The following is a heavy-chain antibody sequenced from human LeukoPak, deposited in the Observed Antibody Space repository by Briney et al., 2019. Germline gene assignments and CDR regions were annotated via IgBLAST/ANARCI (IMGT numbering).Heavy chain of an antibody. CDR3: ARLPQKRYMDV. Sequence: SETLSLTCTVSGGSISSYYWSWIRQPAGKGLEWIGRIYTSGSTYYNPSLKSRVTISVDTSKNQFSLNLSSVTAADTAVYYCARLPQKRYMDVWGKGTTVTVSS. CDR2: IYTSGST. CDR1: GGSISSYY. V-gene: IGHV4-4*07. J-gene: IGHJ6*03.